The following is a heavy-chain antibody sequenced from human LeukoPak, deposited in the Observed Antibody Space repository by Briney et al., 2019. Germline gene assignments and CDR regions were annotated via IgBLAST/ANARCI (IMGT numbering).Heavy chain of an antibody. CDR2: IYYSGST. Sequence: SWVRQPPGKGLEWIGYIYYSGSTYYNPSLKSRVTISVDTSKNQFSLKLSSVTAADTAVYYCASVTMVRGVDYWGQGTLVTVSS. V-gene: IGHV4-30-4*08. J-gene: IGHJ4*02. CDR3: ASVTMVRGVDY. D-gene: IGHD3-10*01.